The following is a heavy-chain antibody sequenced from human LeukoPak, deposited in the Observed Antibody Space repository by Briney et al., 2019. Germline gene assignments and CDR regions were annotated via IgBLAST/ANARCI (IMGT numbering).Heavy chain of an antibody. Sequence: ASVKVSCKASGYTFTSYYMHWVRQAPGQGLEWMGIISPSGGSTSYAQKFQGRVTMTRDTSTSTVYMELSSLRSEDTAVYYCARGSIPYYDSSGYLDYWGQGTLVTVSS. CDR3: ARGSIPYYDSSGYLDY. V-gene: IGHV1-46*01. CDR2: ISPSGGST. CDR1: GYTFTSYY. D-gene: IGHD3-22*01. J-gene: IGHJ4*02.